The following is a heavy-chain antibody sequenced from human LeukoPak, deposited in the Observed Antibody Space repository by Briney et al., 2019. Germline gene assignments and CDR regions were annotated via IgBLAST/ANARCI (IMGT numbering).Heavy chain of an antibody. J-gene: IGHJ4*02. CDR2: IKNKFNGETT. V-gene: IGHV3-15*01. CDR3: ARRRYSGSSQHFDY. D-gene: IGHD1-26*01. Sequence: GGSLRLSCAASEFTFSDAWMNWVRQAPGKGLEWVGRIKNKFNGETTDYAAPVKGRFTISRDDSKKTLYLQMNSLRAEDTAVYYCARRRYSGSSQHFDYWGLGTLVTVSS. CDR1: EFTFSDAW.